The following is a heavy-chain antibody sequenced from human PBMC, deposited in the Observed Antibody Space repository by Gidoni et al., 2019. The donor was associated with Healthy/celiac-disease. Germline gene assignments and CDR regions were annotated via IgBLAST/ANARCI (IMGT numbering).Heavy chain of an antibody. D-gene: IGHD1-26*01. CDR2: IKSKTDGGTT. Sequence: LEWVGRIKSKTDGGTTDYAAPVKGRFTISRDDSKNTLYLQMNSLKTEDTAVYYCTTDLIGVVGAISYFDYWGQGTLVTVSS. J-gene: IGHJ4*02. V-gene: IGHV3-15*07. CDR3: TTDLIGVVGAISYFDY.